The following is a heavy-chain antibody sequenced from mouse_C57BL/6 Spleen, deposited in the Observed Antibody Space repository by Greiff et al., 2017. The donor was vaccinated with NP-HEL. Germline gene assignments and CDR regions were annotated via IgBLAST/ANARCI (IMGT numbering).Heavy chain of an antibody. Sequence: QVQLQQPGAELVKPGASVKMSCKASGYTFTSYWITWVKRRPGQGLEWIGDIYPGSGSTNYNEKFKSKATLTVDTSSSTAYMQLSSLTSEDSAVYYCARRSTTRYAMDYWGQGTSVTVSS. CDR2: IYPGSGST. D-gene: IGHD1-1*01. J-gene: IGHJ4*01. CDR1: GYTFTSYW. CDR3: ARRSTTRYAMDY. V-gene: IGHV1-55*01.